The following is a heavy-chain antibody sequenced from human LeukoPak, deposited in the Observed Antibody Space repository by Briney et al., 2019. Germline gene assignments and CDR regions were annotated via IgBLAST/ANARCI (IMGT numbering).Heavy chain of an antibody. CDR1: GFTFSSYG. D-gene: IGHD3-10*01. J-gene: IGHJ5*02. V-gene: IGHV3-30*18. CDR3: AKGHRGYNWFDP. CDR2: ISYDGSNK. Sequence: GGSLRLSCAASGFTFSSYGMHWVRQAPGKGLEWVAVISYDGSNKYYADSVKGRFTISRDNSKNTLYLQMNSLRAEDTAVYYCAKGHRGYNWFDPWGQGTLVTVSS.